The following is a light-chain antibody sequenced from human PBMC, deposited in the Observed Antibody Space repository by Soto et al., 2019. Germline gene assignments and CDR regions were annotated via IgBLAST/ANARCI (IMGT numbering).Light chain of an antibody. V-gene: IGKV3-20*01. J-gene: IGKJ2*01. CDR3: QQYGVSSLMFT. Sequence: EIVLVQSPGTLSLSPGERATLSCRASQSVSNNYLAWYQQKPGQATRLLIYGASSRATGVPDRFSGSGNGTEFRRTITVLVPEDCAVYYWQQYGVSSLMFTFGQGTKVGVK. CDR2: GAS. CDR1: QSVSNNY.